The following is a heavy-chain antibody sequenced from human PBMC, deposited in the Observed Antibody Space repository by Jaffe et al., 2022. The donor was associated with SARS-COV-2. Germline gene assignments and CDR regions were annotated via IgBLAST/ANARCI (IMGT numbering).Heavy chain of an antibody. CDR2: MNPNSGNT. D-gene: IGHD5-18*01. V-gene: IGHV1-8*01. Sequence: QVQLVQSGAEVKKPGASVKVSCKASRYTFTTYDIHWVRQATGQGLEWMGWMNPNSGNTGYAQKFQGRVTMTRNTSISTVYMELSSLRSEDTAVYYCATKKQLWFNAFQIWGQGTMVTVSS. J-gene: IGHJ3*02. CDR1: RYTFTTYD. CDR3: ATKKQLWFNAFQI.